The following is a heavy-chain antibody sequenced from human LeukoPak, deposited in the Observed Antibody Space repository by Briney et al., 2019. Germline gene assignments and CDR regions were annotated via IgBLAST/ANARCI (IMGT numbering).Heavy chain of an antibody. CDR3: ARDLRVITEGDFDY. Sequence: ASVKVFCKASGYTFTSYGISWVRQAPGQGLEWMGWISAYNGNTNYAQKLQGRVTMTTDTSTSTAYMELRSLRSDDTAVYYCARDLRVITEGDFDYWGQGTLVTVSS. V-gene: IGHV1-18*01. CDR1: GYTFTSYG. D-gene: IGHD3-16*01. J-gene: IGHJ4*02. CDR2: ISAYNGNT.